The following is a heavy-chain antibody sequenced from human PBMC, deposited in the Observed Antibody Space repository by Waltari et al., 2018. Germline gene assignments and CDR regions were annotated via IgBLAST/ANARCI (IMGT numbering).Heavy chain of an antibody. CDR2: IYYSGST. CDR3: AGGGQRFLEWYLDY. CDR1: GGSISSYY. Sequence: QVQLQESGSGLVKPSETLSLTCTVSGGSISSYYWSWIRQPPGKGLEWIGYIYYSGSTNYNPSLKSRVTISVDTSKNQFSLKLSSVTAADTAVYYCAGGGQRFLEWYLDYWGQGTLVTVSS. V-gene: IGHV4-59*01. D-gene: IGHD3-3*01. J-gene: IGHJ4*02.